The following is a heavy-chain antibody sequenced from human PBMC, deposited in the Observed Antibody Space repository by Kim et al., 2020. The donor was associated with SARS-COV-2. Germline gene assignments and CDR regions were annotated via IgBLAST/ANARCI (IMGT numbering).Heavy chain of an antibody. Sequence: SETLSLTCAVYGGSFSGYYWSWIRQPPGKGLEWIGEINHSGSTNYNPSLKSRVTISVDTSKNQFSLKLSSVTAADTAVYYCARAIAAAGTPYFDYWGQGT. D-gene: IGHD6-13*01. J-gene: IGHJ4*02. CDR2: INHSGST. CDR1: GGSFSGYY. V-gene: IGHV4-34*01. CDR3: ARAIAAAGTPYFDY.